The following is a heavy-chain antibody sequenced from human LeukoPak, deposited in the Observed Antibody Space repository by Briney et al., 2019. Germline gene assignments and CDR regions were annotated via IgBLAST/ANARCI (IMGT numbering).Heavy chain of an antibody. CDR2: MCSDGSDK. D-gene: IGHD1-1*01. CDR1: GFTFSNYA. J-gene: IGHJ4*02. Sequence: GGSLRLSCAASGFTFSNYAMHWVRQAPGKGLEWVAIMCSDGSDKYHVNAVEGRFTICRDTSKNTLYLQMNNLRTEDTAVYYCAKDGGTVCHVINYSFDSWGQGTLVTVSS. V-gene: IGHV3-30*02. CDR3: AKDGGTVCHVINYSFDS.